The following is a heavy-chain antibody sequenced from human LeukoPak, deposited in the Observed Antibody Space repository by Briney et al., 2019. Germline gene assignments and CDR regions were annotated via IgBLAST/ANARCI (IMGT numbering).Heavy chain of an antibody. D-gene: IGHD6-19*01. Sequence: PSETVSLTCSVSGGAIGGYSWTWVRQPPGKRLEYIGYISYTGITYYNPSLMSRVTISVATSKNQFSLKLASVTAADTAVYYCARRLYSSGWSYWFDPWGQGTLVTVSS. J-gene: IGHJ5*02. CDR3: ARRLYSSGWSYWFDP. V-gene: IGHV4-59*01. CDR2: ISYTGIT. CDR1: GGAIGGYS.